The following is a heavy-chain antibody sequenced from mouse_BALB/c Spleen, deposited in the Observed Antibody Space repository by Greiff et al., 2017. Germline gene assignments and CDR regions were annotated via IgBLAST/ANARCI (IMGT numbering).Heavy chain of an antibody. D-gene: IGHD1-1*01. CDR2: IWAGGST. CDR3: ARGFTTVVADYVDY. Sequence: VMLVESGPGLVAPSQSLSITCTVSGFSLTSYGVHWVRQPPGKGLEWLGVIWAGGSTNYNSALMSRLSISKDNSKSQVFLKMNSLQTDDTAMYYCARGFTTVVADYVDYWGQGTTLTVSS. J-gene: IGHJ2*01. V-gene: IGHV2-9*02. CDR1: GFSLTSYG.